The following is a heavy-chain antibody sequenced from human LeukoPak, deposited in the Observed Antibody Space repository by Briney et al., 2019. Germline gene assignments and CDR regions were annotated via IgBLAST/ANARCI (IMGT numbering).Heavy chain of an antibody. Sequence: SETLSLTCAVYGGSFSGYYWSWIRQPPGKGLEWIGEINHSGSTNYNPSLKSRVTISVDTSKNQFSLKLSSVTAADTAVYYCARAREDIVVVPAAIPERYFDYWGQGTLVTVSS. CDR2: INHSGST. CDR3: ARAREDIVVVPAAIPERYFDY. V-gene: IGHV4-34*01. J-gene: IGHJ4*02. D-gene: IGHD2-2*02. CDR1: GGSFSGYY.